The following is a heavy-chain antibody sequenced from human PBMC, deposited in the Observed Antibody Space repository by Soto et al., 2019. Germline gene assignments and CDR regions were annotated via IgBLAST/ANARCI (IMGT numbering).Heavy chain of an antibody. CDR2: IYYSGST. J-gene: IGHJ6*02. CDR3: ASSAVTAPYYYYGMDV. CDR1: GGSISSGGYY. V-gene: IGHV4-31*03. Sequence: QVQLQESGPGLVKPSQTLSLTCTVSGGSISSGGYYWSWIRQHPGKGLEWIGYIYYSGSTYYNPSRKTRVTISVDTSKNQFSLMLSSVTAADTAVYYCASSAVTAPYYYYGMDVWCQGTTVTVSS. D-gene: IGHD4-17*01.